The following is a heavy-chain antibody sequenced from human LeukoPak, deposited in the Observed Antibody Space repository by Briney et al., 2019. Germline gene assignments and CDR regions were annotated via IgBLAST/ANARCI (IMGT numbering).Heavy chain of an antibody. Sequence: ASVKVSCKASGGTFSSYAISWVRQAPGQGLEWMGGIIPIFGTANYAQKFQGRVTITTDESTSTAYMELSSLRSEDTAVYYCARGPSLDSTLDYWGQGTLVTVSS. D-gene: IGHD3-9*01. V-gene: IGHV1-69*05. CDR3: ARGPSLDSTLDY. CDR2: IIPIFGTA. CDR1: GGTFSSYA. J-gene: IGHJ4*02.